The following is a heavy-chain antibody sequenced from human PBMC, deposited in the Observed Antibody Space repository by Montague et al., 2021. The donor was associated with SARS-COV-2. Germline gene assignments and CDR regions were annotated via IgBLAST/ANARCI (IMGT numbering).Heavy chain of an antibody. J-gene: IGHJ6*02. V-gene: IGHV4-34*01. CDR2: IDHSGNT. CDR1: GGSFSTYY. Sequence: SETLSLTCAVYGGSFSTYYCAWIRQSPGKGLEWIGDIDHSGNTNXNPSLKSRVSISVDTSSSQFSLYLTSVTAADAAVYYCARDQTVLEWIWYGMDAWGPGTTVTVSS. CDR3: ARDQTVLEWIWYGMDA. D-gene: IGHD3-3*01.